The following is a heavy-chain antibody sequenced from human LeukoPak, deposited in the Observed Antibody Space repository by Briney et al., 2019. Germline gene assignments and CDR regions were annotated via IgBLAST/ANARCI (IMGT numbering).Heavy chain of an antibody. J-gene: IGHJ6*03. D-gene: IGHD3-16*01. V-gene: IGHV1-69*13. CDR1: GGTFSSYA. CDR3: ERGGEKTYYYYYRDL. CDR2: IIPIFGTA. Sequence: SVKVSCKASGGTFSSYANSWVRQAPGQGLEWMGGIIPIFGTANYAQKFQGRVTITADESTSTAYMELSSLRSEDTAVYYCERGGEKTYYYYYRDLGGKGPRVTVPS.